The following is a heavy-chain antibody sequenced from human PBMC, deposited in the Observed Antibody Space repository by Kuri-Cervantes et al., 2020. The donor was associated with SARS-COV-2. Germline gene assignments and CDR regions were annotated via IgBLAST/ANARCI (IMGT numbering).Heavy chain of an antibody. V-gene: IGHV4-34*01. J-gene: IGHJ4*02. CDR3: ARRPYTSAFDY. D-gene: IGHD6-25*01. CDR2: INHSGST. Sequence: SETLCLTCAGYGGSFSGYYWSLIRYPPGKGLEWIGEINHSGSTNYNPSLKSRVTISVDTSKNQFSLNLSSVTAADTAVYYCARRPYTSAFDYWGQGTLVTGSS. CDR1: GGSFSGYY.